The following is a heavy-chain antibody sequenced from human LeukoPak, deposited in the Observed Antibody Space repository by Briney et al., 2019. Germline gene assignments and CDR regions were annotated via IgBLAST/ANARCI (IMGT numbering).Heavy chain of an antibody. CDR2: INHSGST. V-gene: IGHV4-34*01. Sequence: SSETLSLTCAVYGGSLSGYYWSWIRQPPGKGLEWIGEINHSGSTNYNPSLKSRVTISVDTSKNQFSLKLSSVTAADTAVYYCAAPYYDILTGYSRTGFDYWGQGTLVTVSS. D-gene: IGHD3-9*01. J-gene: IGHJ4*02. CDR3: AAPYYDILTGYSRTGFDY. CDR1: GGSLSGYY.